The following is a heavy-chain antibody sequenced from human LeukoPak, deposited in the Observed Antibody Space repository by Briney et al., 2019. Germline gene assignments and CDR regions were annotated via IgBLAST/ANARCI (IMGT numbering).Heavy chain of an antibody. CDR3: ARDGRGRDCSSTSCIFDY. D-gene: IGHD2-2*01. V-gene: IGHV3-21*01. CDR1: GFTVSSNY. CDR2: ISSSSSYI. Sequence: GGSLRLSCAASGFTVSSNYMNWVRQAPGKGLEWVSSISSSSSYIYYADSVKGRFTISRDNAKNSLYLQMNSLRAEDTAVYYCARDGRGRDCSSTSCIFDYWGQGTLVTVSS. J-gene: IGHJ4*02.